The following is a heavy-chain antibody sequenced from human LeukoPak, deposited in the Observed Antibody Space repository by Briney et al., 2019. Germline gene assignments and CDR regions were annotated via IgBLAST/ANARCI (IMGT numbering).Heavy chain of an antibody. CDR2: IYSGGST. Sequence: PGGSLRLSCAASGFTVSSNYMSWVRQAPGKGLEGGSVIYSGGSTYYADSVKGRFTISSDNSKNTLYLQMNSLRAEDTAVYYCARHGYSSSGYFQHWGQGTLVTVSS. CDR3: ARHGYSSSGYFQH. J-gene: IGHJ1*01. V-gene: IGHV3-53*01. CDR1: GFTVSSNY. D-gene: IGHD6-19*01.